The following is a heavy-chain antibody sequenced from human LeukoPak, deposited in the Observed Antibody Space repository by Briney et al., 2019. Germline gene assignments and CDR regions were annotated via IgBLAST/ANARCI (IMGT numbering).Heavy chain of an antibody. CDR2: INPYSGGT. V-gene: IGHV1-2*02. D-gene: IGHD6-13*01. Sequence: VKVSCKASGYTFTGYYMHWVRQAPGQGPEWMGWINPYSGGTNYAQKFQGRVTMTRDTSISTAYMELSRLRSDDTAVYYCARDRQQLVRRGYRFFPWGQGKLVTVSS. J-gene: IGHJ5*02. CDR1: GYTFTGYY. CDR3: ARDRQQLVRRGYRFFP.